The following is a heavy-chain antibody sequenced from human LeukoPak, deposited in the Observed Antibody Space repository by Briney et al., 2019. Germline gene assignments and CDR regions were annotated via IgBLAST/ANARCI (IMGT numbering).Heavy chain of an antibody. CDR2: INWNGGST. J-gene: IGHJ4*02. CDR3: AKGAVSGGLDY. Sequence: GGSLRLSCPASGFTFDNYGMNWVRQTPGKGLEWVSGINWNGGSTGYADSVKGRFTISRDNAKNSLYLQMNSLRAEDTAVYYCAKGAVSGGLDYWGQGTLVTVSS. D-gene: IGHD3-16*01. CDR1: GFTFDNYG. V-gene: IGHV3-20*04.